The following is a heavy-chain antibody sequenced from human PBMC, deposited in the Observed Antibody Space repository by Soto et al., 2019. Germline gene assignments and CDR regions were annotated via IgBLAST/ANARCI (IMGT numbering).Heavy chain of an antibody. J-gene: IGHJ3*01. CDR1: GFTFSDFW. CDR2: IRQDGGEK. CDR3: ARVPASHALDV. Sequence: GSLRLSCAASGFTFSDFWMTWVRQAPGKGLEWVANIRQDGGEKYYVDSVKGRFIISRDNAKNSLYPQINSLRDEDTAVYYCARVPASHALDVWGQGTMVTVSS. V-gene: IGHV3-7*01. D-gene: IGHD2-2*01.